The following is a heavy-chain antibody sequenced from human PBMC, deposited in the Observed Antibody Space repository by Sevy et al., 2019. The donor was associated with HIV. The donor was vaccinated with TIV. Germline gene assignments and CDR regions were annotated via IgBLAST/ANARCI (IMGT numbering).Heavy chain of an antibody. J-gene: IGHJ3*02. D-gene: IGHD2-8*01. CDR3: ARGPRTYCTNGVCANDVFDI. V-gene: IGHV3-53*01. CDR2: IYSGGST. Sequence: GGSLRLSCAASGFTVSSNHMSWVRQAPGKGLEWVSVIYSGGSTKYADSVKGRLTISRDNSKNTLYLQMNSLRAEDTAVYYCARGPRTYCTNGVCANDVFDIWGQGTLVTVSS. CDR1: GFTVSSNH.